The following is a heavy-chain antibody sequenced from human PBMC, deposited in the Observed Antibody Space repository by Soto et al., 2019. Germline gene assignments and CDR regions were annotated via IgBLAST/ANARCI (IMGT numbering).Heavy chain of an antibody. CDR3: ATRNYYDTTGYYYWYYFDF. CDR1: GITFSNYA. V-gene: IGHV3-23*01. Sequence: EVQLLESGGGLVQPGGSLRLSCAASGITFSNYAMSWVRQAPGKGLEWVSVISGRGDSTFYAGSVKGRFTISRDNSKNTVHLQMNXXXAEDTALYYCATRNYYDTTGYYYWYYFDFWGQGTLVTVSS. CDR2: ISGRGDST. D-gene: IGHD3-22*01. J-gene: IGHJ4*02.